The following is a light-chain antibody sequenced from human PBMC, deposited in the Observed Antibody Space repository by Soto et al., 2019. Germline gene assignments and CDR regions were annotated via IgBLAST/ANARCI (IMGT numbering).Light chain of an antibody. J-gene: IGKJ4*01. CDR2: GAS. Sequence: IVLTQSPGTLSLSPGERATLSCRASQSVYSDFLAWYQQKPGQAPRLLIYGASSRATGIPVRFSGSGSGTDFTLTISRLEPEDFAVYYCQQYGSSPLTFGGGTKVEIK. V-gene: IGKV3-20*01. CDR3: QQYGSSPLT. CDR1: QSVYSDF.